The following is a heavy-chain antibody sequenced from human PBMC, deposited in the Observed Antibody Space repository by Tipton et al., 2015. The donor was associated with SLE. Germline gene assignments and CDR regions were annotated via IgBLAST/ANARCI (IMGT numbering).Heavy chain of an antibody. J-gene: IGHJ3*02. V-gene: IGHV4-38-2*02. CDR2: FYHSGST. CDR3: ARTLGAIAHTVYDAFDI. Sequence: TLSLTCNVSGHSISSGYYWGWIRQFPGKGLEWIGSFYHSGSTYYNPSLKSRVTMSVDMSKNQFSLRLTSVTAADTAVYYCARTLGAIAHTVYDAFDIWGQGKMVTVSS. CDR1: GHSISSGYY. D-gene: IGHD1-26*01.